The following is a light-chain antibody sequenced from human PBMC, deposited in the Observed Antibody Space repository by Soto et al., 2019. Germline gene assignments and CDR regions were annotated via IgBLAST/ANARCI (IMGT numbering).Light chain of an antibody. J-gene: IGKJ3*01. V-gene: IGKV1-9*01. CDR2: AAS. Sequence: DIQLTQSPSFLSASVGDRVTIACRASQGISRFLVCYQQKPGKAPKVLIYAASTLQSGVPSRFSGSGSGTEFTLTISSLQPEDFATYYCQQSYSTPFTFGPGTKVDIK. CDR3: QQSYSTPFT. CDR1: QGISRF.